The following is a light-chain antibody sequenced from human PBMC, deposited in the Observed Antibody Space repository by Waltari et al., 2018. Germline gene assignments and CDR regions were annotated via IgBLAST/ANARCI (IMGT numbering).Light chain of an antibody. CDR3: CAYTGSVWV. J-gene: IGLJ3*02. V-gene: IGLV2-14*03. CDR1: SSDIGSQKY. CDR2: DVS. Sequence: QSALTQPASASGSPGQSITISCTGTSSDIGSQKYVSWYQQHPGKAPTLMIYDVSELPSGVANRFSGSKSVNTASLTISGLQASDEADYYCCAYTGSVWVFGGGTKLTVL.